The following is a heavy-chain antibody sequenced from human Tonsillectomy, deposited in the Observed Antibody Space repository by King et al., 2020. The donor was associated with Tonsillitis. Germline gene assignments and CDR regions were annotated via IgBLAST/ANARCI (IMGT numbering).Heavy chain of an antibody. J-gene: IGHJ4*02. CDR1: GYTFTRAG. D-gene: IGHD3-22*01. CDR2: ISPYNGNT. V-gene: IGHV1-18*04. CDR3: AKSGGGYSFFFEY. Sequence: QLVQSGGEVKRPGATVRLSCKTSGYTFTRAGIIWIRQAPGQGLEFLGWISPYNGNTDSIQRLQDRITMTIDTSTSTAFLELRSLRSDDTAGYYCAKSGGGYSFFFEYWGQGTLVTVSS.